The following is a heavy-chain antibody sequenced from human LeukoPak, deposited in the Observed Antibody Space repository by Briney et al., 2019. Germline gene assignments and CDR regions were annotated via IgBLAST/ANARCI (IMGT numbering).Heavy chain of an antibody. J-gene: IGHJ4*02. Sequence: GGSLRLSCAASGFTFSSYSMNWVRQAPGKGLEWVSSISSSSSYIYYADSVKGRFTISRDNSKNTLYLQMNSLRAEDTAVYYCARGLPYYYDSSGYPPFDYWAREPWSPSPQ. CDR1: GFTFSSYS. V-gene: IGHV3-21*01. D-gene: IGHD3-22*01. CDR2: ISSSSSYI. CDR3: ARGLPYYYDSSGYPPFDY.